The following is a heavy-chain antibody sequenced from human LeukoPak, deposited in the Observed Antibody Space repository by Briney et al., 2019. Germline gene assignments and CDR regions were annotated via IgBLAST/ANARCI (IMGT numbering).Heavy chain of an antibody. Sequence: PGGSLRLSCAASGFTFSSYSIHCGRQAPGKGLEWVSYITSTSSTIYYADSVRGRFTISRDNAKNSLYLQMNSLRDEDTAVYYCVRDSGRVRGFDAWGQGALVTVSS. CDR1: GFTFSSYS. V-gene: IGHV3-48*02. CDR2: ITSTSSTI. J-gene: IGHJ5*02. CDR3: VRDSGRVRGFDA. D-gene: IGHD1-14*01.